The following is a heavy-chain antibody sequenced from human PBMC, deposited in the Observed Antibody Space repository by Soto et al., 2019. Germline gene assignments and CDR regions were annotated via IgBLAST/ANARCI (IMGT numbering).Heavy chain of an antibody. Sequence: QVKLVQSGAEVKKPGASVKVSCKASGYTFTNYGFTWVRQAPGQGLEWMGWISAYNGNTNYAQKLQGRVTMTTDTSTSTAYMELRSLTSDDKAVYYCARDLYYYGSGTYSGGYWGQGTLVTVSS. CDR3: ARDLYYYGSGTYSGGY. J-gene: IGHJ4*02. CDR1: GYTFTNYG. V-gene: IGHV1-18*01. D-gene: IGHD3-10*01. CDR2: ISAYNGNT.